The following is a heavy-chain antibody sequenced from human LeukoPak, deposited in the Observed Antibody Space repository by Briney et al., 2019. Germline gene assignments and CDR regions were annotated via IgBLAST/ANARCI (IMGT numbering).Heavy chain of an antibody. V-gene: IGHV4-34*01. D-gene: IGHD6-19*01. CDR2: INHSGSI. J-gene: IGHJ4*02. Sequence: SETLSLTCAVYGGSFSGYYWSWIRQPPGKGLEWIGEINHSGSINYNPSLKSRVTISVDTSKNQFSLKLSSVTAADTAVYYCATLAVAATWDGGPVGYWGQGTLVTVSS. CDR1: GGSFSGYY. CDR3: ATLAVAATWDGGPVGY.